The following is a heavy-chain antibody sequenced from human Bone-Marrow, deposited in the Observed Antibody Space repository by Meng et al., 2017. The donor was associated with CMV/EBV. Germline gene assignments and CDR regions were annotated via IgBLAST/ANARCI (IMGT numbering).Heavy chain of an antibody. CDR1: GGSISSYY. J-gene: IGHJ5*02. V-gene: IGHV4-59*01. CDR3: ARDVAIYCSGGSCYRGSYWFDP. D-gene: IGHD2-15*01. CDR2: IYYSGST. Sequence: SEPLSLTCTVSGGSISSYYWSWIRQPPGKGLEWIGYIYYSGSTNYNPSLKSRVTISVDTSKNQFSLKLSSVTAADTAVYYCARDVAIYCSGGSCYRGSYWFDPWGQGTLVTVSS.